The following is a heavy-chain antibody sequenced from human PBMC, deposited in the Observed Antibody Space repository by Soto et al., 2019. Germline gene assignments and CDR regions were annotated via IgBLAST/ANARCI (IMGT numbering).Heavy chain of an antibody. CDR3: ASFRGYSSGWYQLGYYGMDV. Sequence: SETLSLTCTVSGGSISSSSYYWGWIRQPPGKGLEWIGSIYYSGSTYYNPSLKSRVTISVDTSKNQFSLKLSSLTAAETAVYYCASFRGYSSGWYQLGYYGMDVWGQGTTVTVSS. V-gene: IGHV4-39*01. CDR2: IYYSGST. J-gene: IGHJ6*02. D-gene: IGHD6-19*01. CDR1: GGSISSSSYY.